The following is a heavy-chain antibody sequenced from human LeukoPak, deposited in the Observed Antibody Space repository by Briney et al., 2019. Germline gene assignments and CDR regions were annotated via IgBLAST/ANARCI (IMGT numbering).Heavy chain of an antibody. D-gene: IGHD6-6*01. V-gene: IGHV3-23*01. CDR3: AKDDLLYSSSSVSDY. CDR1: GFSFSNYA. Sequence: GGSLRLSCAASGFSFSNYAMSWVRQAPGKGLEWVSAISGSGGSTYYADSVKGRFTISRDNSKNTLYLQMNSLRAEDTAVYYCAKDDLLYSSSSVSDYWGQGTLVTVSS. J-gene: IGHJ4*02. CDR2: ISGSGGST.